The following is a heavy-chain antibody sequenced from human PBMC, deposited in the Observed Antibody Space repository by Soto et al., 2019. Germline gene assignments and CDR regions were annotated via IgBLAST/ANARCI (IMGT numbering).Heavy chain of an antibody. CDR3: ARVRFGEWGYAMDV. CDR1: GLTFSDFY. V-gene: IGHV3-11*01. D-gene: IGHD3-10*01. CDR2: ISSSGRSI. Sequence: QVQLVESGGGLVKPGGSLRLSCAASGLTFSDFYMNWIRQAPGKGLEWFSYISSSGRSINYVGSVKGRFTISRDNAKNSLYLKMNSLRAEDTAMYYCARVRFGEWGYAMDVWGQGTTVTVSS. J-gene: IGHJ6*02.